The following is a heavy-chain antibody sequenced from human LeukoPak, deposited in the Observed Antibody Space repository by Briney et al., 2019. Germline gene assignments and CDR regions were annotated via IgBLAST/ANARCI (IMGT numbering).Heavy chain of an antibody. D-gene: IGHD1-26*01. J-gene: IGHJ5*02. V-gene: IGHV3-23*01. Sequence: GGSLRLSCAASGFTFSGSGMHWVRQAPGKGLEWVSAISGSGGSTYYADSVKGRFTISRDNSKNTLYLQMNSLRAEDTAVYYCAKDRLAVAELNWFDPWGQGTLVTVSS. CDR3: AKDRLAVAELNWFDP. CDR1: GFTFSGSG. CDR2: ISGSGGST.